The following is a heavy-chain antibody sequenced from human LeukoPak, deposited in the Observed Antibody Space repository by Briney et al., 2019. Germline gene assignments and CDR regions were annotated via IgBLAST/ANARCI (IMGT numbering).Heavy chain of an antibody. CDR2: ISSSSSYI. J-gene: IGHJ3*02. Sequence: GGSLRLSCAASGFTFSSYSMNWVRQAPGKGLEWVSSISSSSSYIYYADSVKGRFTISRDNAKNSLYLQMNSLRAEDTAVYYCTRVGYYDSSGYRAFDIWGQGTMVTVSS. V-gene: IGHV3-21*01. CDR1: GFTFSSYS. CDR3: TRVGYYDSSGYRAFDI. D-gene: IGHD3-22*01.